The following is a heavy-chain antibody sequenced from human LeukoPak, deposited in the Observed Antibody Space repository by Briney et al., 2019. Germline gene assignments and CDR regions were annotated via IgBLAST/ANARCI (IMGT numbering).Heavy chain of an antibody. V-gene: IGHV5-51*01. J-gene: IGHJ4*02. D-gene: IGHD4-17*01. Sequence: GESLKISCKGSGYSFSSNWIGWVRQMPGKGLEWMGIIYPGDSDTRYSPSFQGQVTISADKSISTAYLQWSSLKASDTAMYYCASATVTTGTGFDYWGQGTLVTVSS. CDR1: GYSFSSNW. CDR3: ASATVTTGTGFDY. CDR2: IYPGDSDT.